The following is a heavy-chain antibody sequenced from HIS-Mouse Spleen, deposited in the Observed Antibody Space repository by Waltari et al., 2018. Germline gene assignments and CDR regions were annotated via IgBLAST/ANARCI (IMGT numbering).Heavy chain of an antibody. D-gene: IGHD6-13*01. V-gene: IGHV4-39*07. Sequence: QLQLQESGPGLVKPSETLSLTGTVSGGSISSSSYYWAGIRQPPGKGLEWIGSIYYSGSTYYNPSLKSRVTISVDTSKNQFSLKLSSVTAADTAVYYCAREIPYSSSWYDWYFDLWGRGTLVTVSS. CDR2: IYYSGST. CDR1: GGSISSSSYY. J-gene: IGHJ2*01. CDR3: AREIPYSSSWYDWYFDL.